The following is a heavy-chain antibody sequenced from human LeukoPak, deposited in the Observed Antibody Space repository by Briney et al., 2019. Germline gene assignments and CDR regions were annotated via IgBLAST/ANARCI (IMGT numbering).Heavy chain of an antibody. CDR1: GGSISSPYF. D-gene: IGHD5-12*01. Sequence: SETLSLTCTVSGGSISSPYFWAWIRQPPGKGLEWIGSIYYSGSTYYNPSLKSRVTISVDTSKNQFSLKLSSVTAADTAVYYCARVGSGYERGLRMDVWGQGTTVTVSS. J-gene: IGHJ6*02. CDR2: IYYSGST. CDR3: ARVGSGYERGLRMDV. V-gene: IGHV4-39*07.